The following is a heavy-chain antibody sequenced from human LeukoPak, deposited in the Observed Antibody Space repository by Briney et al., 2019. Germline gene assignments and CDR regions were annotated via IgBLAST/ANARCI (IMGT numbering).Heavy chain of an antibody. V-gene: IGHV3-30*02. D-gene: IGHD6-13*01. J-gene: IGHJ4*02. CDR2: IRYDGSNK. CDR1: GFTFSSYG. Sequence: GGSLRLSCAASGFTFSSYGFHWVRQAPGKGLEWVTFIRYDGSNKYYTDSVKGRFTISRDNSKNMLYLQMTSLRLEDTALYYCAKDLSPAADGTYFDFWGQGTLVTVSS. CDR3: AKDLSPAADGTYFDF.